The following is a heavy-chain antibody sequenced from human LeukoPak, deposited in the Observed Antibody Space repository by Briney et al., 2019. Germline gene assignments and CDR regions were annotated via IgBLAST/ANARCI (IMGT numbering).Heavy chain of an antibody. Sequence: GGSLRLSCAASGFTFSSYWMHWVRHAPGKGLVWVSRISIAGSTTNYADSVKGRITISRDNAENTLYLQMSSLRAEDTAVYYCARGRHSSSWNDYWGQGTLVTVSS. J-gene: IGHJ4*02. CDR1: GFTFSSYW. CDR2: ISIAGSTT. D-gene: IGHD6-13*01. V-gene: IGHV3-74*01. CDR3: ARGRHSSSWNDY.